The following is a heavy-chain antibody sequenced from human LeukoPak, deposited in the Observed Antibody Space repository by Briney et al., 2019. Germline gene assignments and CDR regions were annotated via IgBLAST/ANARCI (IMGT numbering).Heavy chain of an antibody. CDR3: ARSRGYFDY. CDR2: IYYSGST. D-gene: IGHD6-13*01. Sequence: SETLSLTCTVSGGSISSYYWSWIRQPPGKGLEWIGYIYYSGSTNYDPSLKSRVTISVDTSKNQFSLKLSSVTAADTALYYCARSRGYFDYWGQGTLVTVSS. CDR1: GGSISSYY. V-gene: IGHV4-59*01. J-gene: IGHJ4*02.